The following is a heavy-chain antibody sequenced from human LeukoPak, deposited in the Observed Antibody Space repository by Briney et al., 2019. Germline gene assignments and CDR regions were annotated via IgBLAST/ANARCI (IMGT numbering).Heavy chain of an antibody. Sequence: SETLSLTCTVSGGSIRSSYYYWGWIRQPPGKGLEWIGSIYYSGSTYYNPSLKSRVTISVDTSKNQFSLKLSSVTAADTAVYYCARSGGDLLRRRAFDYWGQGTLVTVSS. V-gene: IGHV4-39*01. D-gene: IGHD3-10*01. CDR2: IYYSGST. J-gene: IGHJ4*02. CDR1: GGSIRSSYYY. CDR3: ARSGGDLLRRRAFDY.